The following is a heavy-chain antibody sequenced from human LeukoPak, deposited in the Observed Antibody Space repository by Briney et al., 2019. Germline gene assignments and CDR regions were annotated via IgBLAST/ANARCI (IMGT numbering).Heavy chain of an antibody. Sequence: ASVKVSCKASGYAFTSYDINWVRQATGQGLEWMGWMNPNSGNTGYAQKFQGRVTMTRNTSISTAYMELSSLRSEDTAVYYCARRPSKYYDILTGYYRSEFDYWGQGTLVTVSS. CDR2: MNPNSGNT. D-gene: IGHD3-9*01. CDR3: ARRPSKYYDILTGYYRSEFDY. J-gene: IGHJ4*02. V-gene: IGHV1-8*01. CDR1: GYAFTSYD.